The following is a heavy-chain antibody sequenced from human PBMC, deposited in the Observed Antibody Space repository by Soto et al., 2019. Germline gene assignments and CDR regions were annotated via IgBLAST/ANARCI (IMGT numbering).Heavy chain of an antibody. CDR2: IYSGGSNT. V-gene: IGHV3-23*03. CDR1: GFTVSHYY. D-gene: IGHD4-4*01. J-gene: IGHJ4*02. Sequence: GGSLRLSCATSGFTVSHYYMTWVRQAPGKGLESVSVIYSGGSNTFYADSVKGRFTISRDNSKNTLLLQMNSLGAEDTAVYYCAKDSNKYSSSLRGRYFDYWGQGIGVTVSS. CDR3: AKDSNKYSSSLRGRYFDY.